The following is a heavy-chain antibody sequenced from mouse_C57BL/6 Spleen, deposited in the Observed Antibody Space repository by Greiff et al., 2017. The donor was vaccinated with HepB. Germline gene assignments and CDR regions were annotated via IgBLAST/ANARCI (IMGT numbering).Heavy chain of an antibody. J-gene: IGHJ1*03. V-gene: IGHV3-6*01. CDR3: ARDSNGYYGWYFDV. CDR2: ISYDGSN. Sequence: VQLKESGPGLVKPSQSLSLTCSVTGYSITSGYYWNWIRQFPGNKLEWMGYISYDGSNNYNPSLKNRISITRDTSKNQFFLKLNSVTTEDTATYYCARDSNGYYGWYFDVWGTGTTVTVSS. CDR1: GYSITSGYY. D-gene: IGHD2-3*01.